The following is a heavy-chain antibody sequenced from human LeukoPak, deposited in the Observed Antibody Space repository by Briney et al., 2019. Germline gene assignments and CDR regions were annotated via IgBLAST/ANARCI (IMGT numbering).Heavy chain of an antibody. CDR1: GFTFSSYG. V-gene: IGHV3-23*01. Sequence: GGSLRLSCAASGFTFSSYGMSWVRQAPGKGLEWVSAISGSGGSTYYADSVKGRFTISRDNSKNTLYLQMNSLRAEDTAVYYCARASIAVAGSFDYWGQGTLVTVSS. J-gene: IGHJ4*02. D-gene: IGHD6-19*01. CDR2: ISGSGGST. CDR3: ARASIAVAGSFDY.